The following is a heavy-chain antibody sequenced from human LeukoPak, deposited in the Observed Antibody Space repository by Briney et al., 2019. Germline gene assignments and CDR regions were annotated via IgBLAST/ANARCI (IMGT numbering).Heavy chain of an antibody. D-gene: IGHD6-13*01. CDR1: GFTFSSYA. V-gene: IGHV3-23*01. CDR3: AKTDRRIAAAGDIDY. J-gene: IGHJ4*02. Sequence: PGGSLRLSCAASGFTFSSYAMSWVRQAPGKGLEWVSGISGSGGSTYYAGSVKGRFTISRDNSKNTLYLQMNSLRAEDTAVYYCAKTDRRIAAAGDIDYWGQGTLVTVSS. CDR2: ISGSGGST.